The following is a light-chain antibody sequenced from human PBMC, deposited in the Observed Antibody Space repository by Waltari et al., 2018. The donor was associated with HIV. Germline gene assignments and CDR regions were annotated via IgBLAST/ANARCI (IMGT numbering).Light chain of an antibody. V-gene: IGKV3-11*01. Sequence: EIVLTQSPATLSLSPGERATIPCRASQSVSSYLAWYQQKPGQPPRLLIYDASNRATGIPARFSGSGSGTDFTLTITSLEPEDFAVYYCQQRANWPLTFGGGTKVEIK. CDR2: DAS. J-gene: IGKJ4*01. CDR3: QQRANWPLT. CDR1: QSVSSY.